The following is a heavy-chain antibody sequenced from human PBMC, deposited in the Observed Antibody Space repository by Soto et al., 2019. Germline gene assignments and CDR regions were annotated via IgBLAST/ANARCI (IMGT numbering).Heavy chain of an antibody. D-gene: IGHD3-22*01. CDR2: LIPLFRTP. V-gene: IGHV1-69*13. Sequence: SVKVSCKASGGTFSSSAFSWVRQAPGQGLEWMGGLIPLFRTPDYGQRFQGRVTITADESAGTVYMELRGLRSEDTAVYYCTTDPVTMIVVVPSSGWGQGTLVTVSS. CDR1: GGTFSSSA. CDR3: TTDPVTMIVVVPSSG. J-gene: IGHJ4*02.